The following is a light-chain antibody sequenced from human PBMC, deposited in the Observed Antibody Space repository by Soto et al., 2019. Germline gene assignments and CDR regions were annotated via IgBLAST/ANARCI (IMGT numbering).Light chain of an antibody. CDR1: SSDVGGYNY. V-gene: IGLV2-8*01. CDR2: DVN. CDR3: SSYAGSNGVV. Sequence: QSALTQPPSASGSPGQSVTISCTGTSSDVGGYNYVSWYQQHPGKAPKLTIYDVNKRPPGVPDRFSGSKSGNTASLTVSGLQAEDEADYYCSSYAGSNGVVFGGGTKLTVL. J-gene: IGLJ2*01.